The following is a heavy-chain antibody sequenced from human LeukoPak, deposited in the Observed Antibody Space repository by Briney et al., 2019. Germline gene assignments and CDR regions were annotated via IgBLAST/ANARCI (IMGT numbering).Heavy chain of an antibody. CDR2: ISGDGGST. J-gene: IGHJ4*02. CDR1: GFTFDDYA. D-gene: IGHD3-22*01. CDR3: AKAYYDSSGYYGSDY. Sequence: GGSLRLSCAASGFTFDDYAMHWVRQAPGKGLEWVSLISGDGGSTYYADSVKGRFTISRDSSKNSLYLQMNSLRTEDTALYYCAKAYYDSSGYYGSDYWGQGTLVTVSS. V-gene: IGHV3-43*02.